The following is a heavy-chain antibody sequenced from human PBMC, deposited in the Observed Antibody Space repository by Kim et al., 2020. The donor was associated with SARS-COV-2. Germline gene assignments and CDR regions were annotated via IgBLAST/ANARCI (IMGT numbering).Heavy chain of an antibody. D-gene: IGHD4-17*01. Sequence: VKGRFTISRDNAKNSLYLQMNSLRAEDTAVYYCARGGGDYGFYYYYGMDVWGQGTTVTVSS. J-gene: IGHJ6*02. V-gene: IGHV3-11*06. CDR3: ARGGGDYGFYYYYGMDV.